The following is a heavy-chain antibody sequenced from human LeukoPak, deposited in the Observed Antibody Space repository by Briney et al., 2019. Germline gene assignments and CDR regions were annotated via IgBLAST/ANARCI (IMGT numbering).Heavy chain of an antibody. CDR2: IIPIFGTA. V-gene: IGHV1-69*05. CDR3: AREPWSSSSQYYFDY. J-gene: IGHJ4*02. Sequence: GASVKVSCKASGGTFSSYAISWVRQAPGQGLEWMGRIIPIFGTANYAQKFQGRVTITTDESTSTAYMELSSLRSEDTAVYYCAREPWSSSSQYYFDYWAREPWSPSPQ. CDR1: GGTFSSYA. D-gene: IGHD6-6*01.